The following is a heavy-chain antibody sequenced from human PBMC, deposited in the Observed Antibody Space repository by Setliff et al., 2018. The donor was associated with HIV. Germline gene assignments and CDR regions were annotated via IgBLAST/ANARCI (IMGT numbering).Heavy chain of an antibody. CDR2: IGRDGTVA. V-gene: IGHV3-43*01. J-gene: IGHJ4*01. CDR1: GFTFDDYT. D-gene: IGHD3-10*01. Sequence: GGSLRLSCAASGFTFDDYTMHWVRQAPGKAPEWVSRIGRDGTVANYADSVKGRFTVSRDNANNLLFLQMNNLRDEDTAVYYCASFYGDYGYWGHGTQVTVSS. CDR3: ASFYGDYGY.